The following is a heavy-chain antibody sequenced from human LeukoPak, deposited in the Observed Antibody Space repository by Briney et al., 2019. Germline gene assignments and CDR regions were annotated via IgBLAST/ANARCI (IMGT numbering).Heavy chain of an antibody. J-gene: IGHJ4*02. D-gene: IGHD1-14*01. CDR2: LYSDGNT. Sequence: AGGSLRLSCAASGFTVITNDMTWVRQAPGKGLEWVSVLYSDGNTKYADSVQGRFTISRVNSKNTLYLEMNSLSPDDTAVYYCARGVEPLAANTLAYWGQGTLVTVSS. CDR1: GFTVITND. V-gene: IGHV3-53*01. CDR3: ARGVEPLAANTLAY.